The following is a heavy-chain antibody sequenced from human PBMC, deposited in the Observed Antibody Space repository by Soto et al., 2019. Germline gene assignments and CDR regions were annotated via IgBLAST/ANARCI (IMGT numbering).Heavy chain of an antibody. V-gene: IGHV3-20*04. J-gene: IGHJ4*02. Sequence: LRLSCAASGFTFGDYGMSWVRQAPGKGLEWVSGINWNGGSTGYADSVKGRFTISRDNAKNSLYLQMISLRAEDTALYYCARDRHYYGSGSGPQDYWGQGTLVTVSS. CDR2: INWNGGST. CDR3: ARDRHYYGSGSGPQDY. D-gene: IGHD3-10*01. CDR1: GFTFGDYG.